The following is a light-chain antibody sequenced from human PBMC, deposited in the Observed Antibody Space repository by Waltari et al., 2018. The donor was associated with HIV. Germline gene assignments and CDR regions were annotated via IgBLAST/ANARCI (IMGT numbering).Light chain of an antibody. CDR2: RNN. J-gene: IGLJ1*01. CDR3: AAWGDSLSSYV. Sequence: QSVLTQPPSASGIPGQRVTIPSSGSSSNIGSNYVYWYQQLPGTAPKLLIYRNNQRPSGVPDRFSGSKSGTSASLAISGLRSEDEADYYCAAWGDSLSSYVFGTGTKVTVL. V-gene: IGLV1-47*01. CDR1: SSNIGSNY.